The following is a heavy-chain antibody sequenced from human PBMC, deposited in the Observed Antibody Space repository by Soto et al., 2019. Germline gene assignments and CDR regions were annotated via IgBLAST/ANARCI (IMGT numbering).Heavy chain of an antibody. V-gene: IGHV3-72*01. D-gene: IGHD4-4*01. Sequence: GGSLRLSCAASGFTFSGSAMHWVRQASGKGLEWVGRIRNKANSYTTEYAASVKGRFTISRDDSKNSLFLQMNSLKTEDTAVYYCSRAGILTTPYYFDYWGQGTLVTVSS. CDR1: GFTFSGSA. J-gene: IGHJ4*01. CDR3: SRAGILTTPYYFDY. CDR2: IRNKANSYTT.